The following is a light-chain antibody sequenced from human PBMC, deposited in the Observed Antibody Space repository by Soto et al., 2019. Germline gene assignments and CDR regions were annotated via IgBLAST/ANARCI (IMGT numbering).Light chain of an antibody. Sequence: EIVLTQSPGTLSLSPGERATLSCRASQSVSSSYLAWYQQKPGQAPRLLIYGASSRATGIPDRCSGSGSGKDFTLTISRLEPEDVAVYYCQQYGSSPGTFGQGTKVEIK. J-gene: IGKJ1*01. CDR1: QSVSSSY. V-gene: IGKV3-20*01. CDR3: QQYGSSPGT. CDR2: GAS.